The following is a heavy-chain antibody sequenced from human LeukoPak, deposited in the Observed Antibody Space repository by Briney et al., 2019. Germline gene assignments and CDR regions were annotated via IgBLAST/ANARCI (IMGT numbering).Heavy chain of an antibody. CDR3: ARESVTAIPGDYYYYMDV. Sequence: PSETLSLTCTVSGGSISSYYWSWIRQPPGKGLEWIGYIDYSGSTNYNPSLKSRVTISVDTSKNQFSLKLSSVTAADTAVYYCARESVTAIPGDYYYYMDVWGKGTTVTVSS. J-gene: IGHJ6*03. D-gene: IGHD2-21*02. CDR2: IDYSGST. V-gene: IGHV4-59*01. CDR1: GGSISSYY.